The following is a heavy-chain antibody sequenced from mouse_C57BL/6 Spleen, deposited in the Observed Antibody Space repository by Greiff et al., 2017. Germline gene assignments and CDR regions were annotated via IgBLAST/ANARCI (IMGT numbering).Heavy chain of an antibody. CDR2: IDPSDSYT. CDR1: GYTFTSYW. CDR3: ARRGVRSGGYFDV. D-gene: IGHD1-1*01. Sequence: QVQLKQPGAELVKPGASVKLSCKASGYTFTSYWMQWVKQRPGQGLEWIGEIDPSDSYTNYNQKFKGKATLTVDASSSTAYMQLSSLTSEDSAVYYCARRGVRSGGYFDVWGTGTTVTVSS. V-gene: IGHV1-50*01. J-gene: IGHJ1*03.